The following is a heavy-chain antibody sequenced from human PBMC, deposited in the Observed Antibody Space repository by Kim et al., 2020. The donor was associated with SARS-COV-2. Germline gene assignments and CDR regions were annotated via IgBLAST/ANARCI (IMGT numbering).Heavy chain of an antibody. V-gene: IGHV3-30*18. CDR1: GFTFSSYG. J-gene: IGHJ4*02. CDR2: ISYDGSNK. D-gene: IGHD4-4*01. CDR3: AKEGHDYNGNYFDY. Sequence: GGSLRLSCAASGFTFSSYGMHWVRQAPGKGLEWVAVISYDGSNKYYADSVKGRFTISRDNSKNTLYLQMNSLRAEDTAVYYCAKEGHDYNGNYFDYWGQGTLVTVSS.